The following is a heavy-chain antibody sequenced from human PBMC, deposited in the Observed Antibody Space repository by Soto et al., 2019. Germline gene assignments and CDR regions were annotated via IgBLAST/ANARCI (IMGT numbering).Heavy chain of an antibody. D-gene: IGHD3-3*01. Sequence: PGGSLRLSCGASGFTFSSYAMHWVRQGPGKGLEWVAVISYDVSNKYYADSVKGRFTISRDNSKNTLYLQMNSLRAEDTAVYYCARVNDFKRGRVDYWDRETLFTVSS. V-gene: IGHV3-30-3*01. CDR2: ISYDVSNK. J-gene: IGHJ4*01. CDR3: ARVNDFKRGRVDY. CDR1: GFTFSSYA.